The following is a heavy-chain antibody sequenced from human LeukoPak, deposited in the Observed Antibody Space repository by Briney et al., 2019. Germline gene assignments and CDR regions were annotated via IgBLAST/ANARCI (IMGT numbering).Heavy chain of an antibody. J-gene: IGHJ3*02. CDR1: GDSVSSNSAA. Sequence: PSQTLSLTCAISGDSVSSNSAAWNWIRQSPSRGLEWLGRTYYRSKWYNDYAVSVKSRITINPDTSKNQFSLQLNSVTPEDTAVYYCARGALVPEIVVGDAFDIWGQGTMVTVSS. CDR2: TYYRSKWYN. V-gene: IGHV6-1*01. CDR3: ARGALVPEIVVGDAFDI. D-gene: IGHD3-22*01.